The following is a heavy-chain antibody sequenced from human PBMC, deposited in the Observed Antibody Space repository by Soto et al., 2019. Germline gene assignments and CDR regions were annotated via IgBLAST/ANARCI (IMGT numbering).Heavy chain of an antibody. Sequence: GSLRLYCAASGFPFSRYSMNWIRQAPGKGLEWVSYITPSGDTIYYVDSVEGRFTVSRDNAKNSLSLQMNSLRAEDTAVYYCARDLQGLSTAEGVWGQGTLVTVSS. CDR3: ARDLQGLSTAEGV. D-gene: IGHD2-2*01. V-gene: IGHV3-11*01. CDR1: GFPFSRYS. J-gene: IGHJ4*02. CDR2: ITPSGDTI.